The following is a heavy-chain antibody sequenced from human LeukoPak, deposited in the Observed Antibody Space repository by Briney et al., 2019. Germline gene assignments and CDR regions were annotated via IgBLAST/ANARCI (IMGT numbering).Heavy chain of an antibody. CDR3: ARDRGWDGDYYYYYGMDV. J-gene: IGHJ6*02. D-gene: IGHD4-17*01. CDR1: GGSISSSSYY. CDR2: IYYSGST. V-gene: IGHV4-39*02. Sequence: SETLSLTCTVSGGSISSSSYYWGWIRQPPGKGLEWIGSIYYSGSTYYNPSLKSRVTISLDTSKNQFSLKLSSVTAADTAVYYCARDRGWDGDYYYYYGMDVWGQGTTVTVSS.